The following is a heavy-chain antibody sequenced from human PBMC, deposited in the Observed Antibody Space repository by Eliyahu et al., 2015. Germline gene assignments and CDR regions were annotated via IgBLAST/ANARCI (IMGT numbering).Heavy chain of an antibody. CDR3: ARWWQQLVGGDAFDI. CDR2: TYYRSKWYN. CDR1: GXSVXSNIXA. Sequence: QVQLQQSGPGLVKPSQXLSLXCXISGXSVXSNIXAWNWIRQSPSRGLEWLGRTYYRSKWYNDYAVSVKSRITINPDTSKNQFSLQLNSVTPEDTAVYYCARWWQQLVGGDAFDIWGQGTMVTVSS. J-gene: IGHJ3*02. D-gene: IGHD6-6*01. V-gene: IGHV6-1*01.